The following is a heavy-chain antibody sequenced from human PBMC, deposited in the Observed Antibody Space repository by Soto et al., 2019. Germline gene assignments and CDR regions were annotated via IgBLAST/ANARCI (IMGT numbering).Heavy chain of an antibody. CDR1: GGSISSSNW. CDR3: ARDLPGRNRRAFDI. CDR2: IYHSGST. D-gene: IGHD1-1*01. Sequence: PSETLSLTCAVSGGSISSSNWWSWVRQPPGEGLEWIGEIYHSGSTNYNPSLKSRVTISVDKSKNQFSLKLSSVTAADTAVYYCARDLPGRNRRAFDIWGQGTMVTVSS. J-gene: IGHJ3*02. V-gene: IGHV4-4*02.